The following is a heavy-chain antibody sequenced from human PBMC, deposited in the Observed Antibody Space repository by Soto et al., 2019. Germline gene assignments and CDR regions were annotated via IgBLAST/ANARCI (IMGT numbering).Heavy chain of an antibody. CDR2: IERGGST. J-gene: IGHJ4*02. D-gene: IGHD3-10*01. V-gene: IGHV4-34*01. Sequence: SETLSLTCAVYGGSFSGYCWSWVRQPPGKGLEWIGEIERGGSTNYNPSLKSRVTISVDTAKNQFSLKVNSVTAADTAVYYCARGYGSGSYWAYWGQGTLVTVSS. CDR1: GGSFSGYC. CDR3: ARGYGSGSYWAY.